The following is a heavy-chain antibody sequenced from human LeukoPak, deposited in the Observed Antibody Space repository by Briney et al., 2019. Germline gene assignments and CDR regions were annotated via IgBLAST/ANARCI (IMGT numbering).Heavy chain of an antibody. CDR3: ARVYGDGVDY. V-gene: IGHV4-61*02. J-gene: IGHJ4*02. Sequence: PSETLSLTCTVSGGSISSSSYYWGWIRQPAGKGLEWIGRIYTSGSTNYNPSLKSRVTMSVDASKNQFSLKLSSVTAADTAVYYCARVYGDGVDYWGQGTLVTVSS. CDR2: IYTSGST. D-gene: IGHD4-17*01. CDR1: GGSISSSSYY.